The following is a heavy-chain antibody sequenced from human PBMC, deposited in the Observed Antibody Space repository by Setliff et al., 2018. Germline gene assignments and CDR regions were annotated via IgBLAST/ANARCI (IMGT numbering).Heavy chain of an antibody. J-gene: IGHJ3*02. CDR2: INPSGGST. CDR1: GYTFTSYY. Sequence: ASVKVSCKASGYTFTSYYMHWVRQAPGQGLEWMGIINPSGGSTSYAQKFQGRVTMTRDTSTSTVYMELSSRRSEDTAVYSCARVSGPLTLDGPVDIVARWLDAFDIWGQGTMVTVSS. D-gene: IGHD5-12*01. V-gene: IGHV1-46*01. CDR3: ARVSGPLTLDGPVDIVARWLDAFDI.